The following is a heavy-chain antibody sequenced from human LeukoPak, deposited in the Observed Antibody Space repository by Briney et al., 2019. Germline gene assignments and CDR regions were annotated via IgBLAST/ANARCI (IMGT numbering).Heavy chain of an antibody. CDR3: ARDVGEEYCSGGSCYGPFDY. J-gene: IGHJ4*02. Sequence: ASVKVSCKASGGTFSSYAISWVRQAPGQGLEWMGRIIPILGIANYAQKFQGRVTITADKSTSTAYMEPSSLRSEDTAVYYCARDVGEEYCSGGSCYGPFDYWGQGTLVTVSS. V-gene: IGHV1-69*04. CDR1: GGTFSSYA. CDR2: IIPILGIA. D-gene: IGHD2-15*01.